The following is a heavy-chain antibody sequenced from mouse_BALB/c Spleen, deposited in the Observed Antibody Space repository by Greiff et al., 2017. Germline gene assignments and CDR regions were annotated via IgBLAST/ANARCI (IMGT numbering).Heavy chain of an antibody. J-gene: IGHJ4*01. V-gene: IGHV6-6*02. CDR1: GFTFSNYW. CDR2: IRLKSNNYAT. D-gene: IGHD2-14*01. Sequence: EVKVVESGGGLVQPGGSMKLSCVASGFTFSNYWMNWVRQSPEKGLEWVAEIRLKSNNYATHYAESVKGRFTISRDDSKSSVYLQMNNLRAEDTGIYYCTRLGYDDAMDYWGQGTSVTVSS. CDR3: TRLGYDDAMDY.